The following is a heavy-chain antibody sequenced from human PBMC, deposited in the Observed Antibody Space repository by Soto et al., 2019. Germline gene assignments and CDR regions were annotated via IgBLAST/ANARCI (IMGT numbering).Heavy chain of an antibody. CDR1: GGTFSSYA. J-gene: IGHJ4*02. CDR3: ARGAYYYDSSGYPNYFDY. CDR2: IIPIFGTA. Sequence: ASGGTFSSYAISWVRQAPGQGLEWMGGIIPIFGTANYAQKFQGRVTITADESTSTAYMELSSLRSEDTAVYYCARGAYYYDSSGYPNYFDYWGQGTLVTVSS. D-gene: IGHD3-22*01. V-gene: IGHV1-69*01.